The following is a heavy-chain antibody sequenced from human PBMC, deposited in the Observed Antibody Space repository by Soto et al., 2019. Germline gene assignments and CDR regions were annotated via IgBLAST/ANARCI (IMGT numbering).Heavy chain of an antibody. D-gene: IGHD5-12*01. CDR3: ATATICPVSSGYHQDGMDV. CDR1: GGTFNNFA. CDR2: IMPVFDTA. J-gene: IGHJ6*02. V-gene: IGHV1-69*01. Sequence: QVQLVQSGAEVKKPGSSVKVSCQASGGTFNNFAFTWVRQAPGQGLEWLGWIMPVFDTANNAQRYQGRVTSTADEFTSTVYMEMSRLRSGDTAVYYCATATICPVSSGYHQDGMDVWGQGTTVTVSS.